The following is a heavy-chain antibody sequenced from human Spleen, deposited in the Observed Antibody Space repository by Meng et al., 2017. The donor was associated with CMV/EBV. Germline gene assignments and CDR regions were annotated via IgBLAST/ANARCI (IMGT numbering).Heavy chain of an antibody. J-gene: IGHJ5*02. Sequence: TCTVSAASITSGDYYWTWIRQPPGKGLEWIGNINYRGNTYYNPSLKSRVTISVDTSKNQFSLKLSSVTAADSAMYYCARCMVGYCSPWGQGTLVTVSS. CDR2: INYRGNT. CDR3: ARCMVGYCSP. CDR1: AASITSGDYY. D-gene: IGHD2-2*03. V-gene: IGHV4-30-4*08.